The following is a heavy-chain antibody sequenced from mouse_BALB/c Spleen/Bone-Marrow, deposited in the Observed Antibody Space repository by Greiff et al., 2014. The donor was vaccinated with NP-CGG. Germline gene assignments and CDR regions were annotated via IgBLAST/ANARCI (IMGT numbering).Heavy chain of an antibody. D-gene: IGHD2-2*01. CDR1: GYTFTSYV. Sequence: VQLKESGPELVKPGASVKMSCKASGYTFTSYVMHWVKQKPGQGLEWIGCINPYNDGTKYNEKFKGKATLTSDKSSSTAYMELSSLTSEDSAVYYCARGGGYDEDYFDYWGQGTTLTVSS. CDR3: ARGGGYDEDYFDY. V-gene: IGHV1-14*01. J-gene: IGHJ2*01. CDR2: INPYNDGT.